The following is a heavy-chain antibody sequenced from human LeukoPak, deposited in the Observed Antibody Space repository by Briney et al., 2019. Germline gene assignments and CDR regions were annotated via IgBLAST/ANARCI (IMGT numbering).Heavy chain of an antibody. V-gene: IGHV3-23*01. CDR1: GFTFSSYA. D-gene: IGHD5-18*01. Sequence: GGSLRLSCAASGFTFSSYAMSWVRRAPGKGLEWVSSISGSAGSTYYADSVKGRFTISRDNSKSTLYLQMNSLRAEDTAVYYCAKGDTAMITFWFDPWGQGTLVTVSS. J-gene: IGHJ5*02. CDR3: AKGDTAMITFWFDP. CDR2: ISGSAGST.